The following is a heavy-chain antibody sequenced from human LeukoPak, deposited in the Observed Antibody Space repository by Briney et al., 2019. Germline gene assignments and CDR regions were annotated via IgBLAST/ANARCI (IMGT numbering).Heavy chain of an antibody. V-gene: IGHV4-30-2*01. D-gene: IGHD2-2*02. Sequence: PSETLSLTCTVSGGSISSGGYYWSWIRQPPGKGLEWIGYIYHSGSTNYNPSLKSRVTISVDRSKNQFSLKLSSVTAADTAVYYCAREGVYCSSTSCYTLYFDYWGQGTLVTVSS. CDR1: GGSISSGGYY. J-gene: IGHJ4*02. CDR3: AREGVYCSSTSCYTLYFDY. CDR2: IYHSGST.